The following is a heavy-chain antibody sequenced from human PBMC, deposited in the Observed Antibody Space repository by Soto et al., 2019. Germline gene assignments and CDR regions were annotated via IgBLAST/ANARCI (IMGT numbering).Heavy chain of an antibody. Sequence: SETLSLTCTVSGGSISSSSYYWGWIRQPPGKGLEWIGYIYYSGSTHYNPSLKSRVTISGDTSKNQFSLELSSVTAADTAMYYCARGYTSYYVGNWFDPWGQGTLVPVSS. D-gene: IGHD3-9*01. CDR3: ARGYTSYYVGNWFDP. J-gene: IGHJ5*02. V-gene: IGHV4-31*03. CDR1: GGSISSSSYY. CDR2: IYYSGST.